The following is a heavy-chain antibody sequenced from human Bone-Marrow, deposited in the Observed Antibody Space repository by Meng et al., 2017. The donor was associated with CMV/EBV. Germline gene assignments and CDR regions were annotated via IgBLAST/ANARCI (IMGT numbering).Heavy chain of an antibody. CDR2: ISSSSSYI. Sequence: GGSLRLSCAASGFTFSSYSMNWVRQAPGKGLEWVSSISSSSSYIYYADSVKGRFTISRDNAKNSLYLQMNSLRAEDTAVYYCARDETGYCSSTSCHTPDYYYYYGMDVWGQGTTVTVYS. CDR3: ARDETGYCSSTSCHTPDYYYYYGMDV. D-gene: IGHD2-2*01. J-gene: IGHJ6*02. CDR1: GFTFSSYS. V-gene: IGHV3-21*01.